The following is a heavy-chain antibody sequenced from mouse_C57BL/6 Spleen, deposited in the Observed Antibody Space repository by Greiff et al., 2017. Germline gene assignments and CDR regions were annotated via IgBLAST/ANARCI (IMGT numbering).Heavy chain of an antibody. Sequence: VQLQQSGPELVKPGASVKISCKASGYSFTDYNMNWVKQSNGKSLEWIGYINPNNGGPSYNQKFKGKATLTANKSSSTAYMELRSLTSEDSAVYYCAREGYDYDYYFDYWGQGTTLTVSS. D-gene: IGHD2-4*01. CDR2: INPNNGGP. CDR1: GYSFTDYN. CDR3: AREGYDYDYYFDY. V-gene: IGHV1-22*01. J-gene: IGHJ2*01.